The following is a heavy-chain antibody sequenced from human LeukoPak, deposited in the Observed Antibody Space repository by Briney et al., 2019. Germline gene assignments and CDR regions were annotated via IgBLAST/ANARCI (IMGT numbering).Heavy chain of an antibody. Sequence: SETLSLTCAVYGGSFSGYYWSWIRQPPGKGLEWIGEINHSGSTNYNPSLKSRVTISVDTSKNQFSLKLSSVTAADTAVYYCARAPYSSSWLGSYYYYMDVWAKGPRSPSP. CDR2: INHSGST. CDR3: ARAPYSSSWLGSYYYYMDV. V-gene: IGHV4-34*01. J-gene: IGHJ6*03. D-gene: IGHD6-13*01. CDR1: GGSFSGYY.